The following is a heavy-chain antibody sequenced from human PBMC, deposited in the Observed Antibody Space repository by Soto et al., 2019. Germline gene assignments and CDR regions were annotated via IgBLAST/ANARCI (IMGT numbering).Heavy chain of an antibody. Sequence: QVQLVESGGGVVQPGKSLRLSCAASGFTFSSYGMHWVRQAPGKGLEWVAVIWYDGSNKDYADSVKGRFAISRDNSKNTLYLRMNSLRADDTAVYYCARDRDYYDNSGYALDIWGQGTVVTVSS. CDR3: ARDRDYYDNSGYALDI. D-gene: IGHD3-22*01. J-gene: IGHJ3*02. V-gene: IGHV3-33*01. CDR2: IWYDGSNK. CDR1: GFTFSSYG.